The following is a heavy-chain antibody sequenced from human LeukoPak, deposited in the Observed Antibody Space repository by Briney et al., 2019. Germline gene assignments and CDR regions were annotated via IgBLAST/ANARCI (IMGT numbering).Heavy chain of an antibody. Sequence: GASVTVSCKASGYTFNTYGTTWVRQAPGHGLEWMGWISSYNGNTSYAAKVQGRITMTKDTSASTAYLELRSLRSDDTAVYYCARIACSSSSCTYSGRRRVRGGSLDPWGQGTLVTVSS. CDR1: GYTFNTYG. D-gene: IGHD2-2*01. CDR2: ISSYNGNT. V-gene: IGHV1-18*01. CDR3: ARIACSSSSCTYSGRRRVRGGSLDP. J-gene: IGHJ5*02.